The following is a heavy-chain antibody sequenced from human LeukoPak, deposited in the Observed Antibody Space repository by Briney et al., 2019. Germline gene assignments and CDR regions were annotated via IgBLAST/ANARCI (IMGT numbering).Heavy chain of an antibody. CDR3: AKDRAGVRGVPGDY. D-gene: IGHD3-10*01. J-gene: IGHJ4*02. CDR2: ISYDGSNK. Sequence: GGSLRLSCAASGFTFSSYVMHWVRQAPGKGLEWVAIISYDGSNKYYADSVKGRFTISRDNSKNMLFLQMNSLRDEDTAVYYCAKDRAGVRGVPGDYWGQGTLVTVSS. CDR1: GFTFSSYV. V-gene: IGHV3-30*18.